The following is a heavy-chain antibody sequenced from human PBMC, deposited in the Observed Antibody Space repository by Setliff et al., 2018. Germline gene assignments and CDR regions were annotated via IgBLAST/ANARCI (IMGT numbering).Heavy chain of an antibody. J-gene: IGHJ4*02. D-gene: IGHD4-17*01. V-gene: IGHV3-7*01. CDR1: GFTFVSYA. Sequence: GGSLRLSCAASGFTFVSYALSWVRQTPGKGLEWVANIKKDGSIKYYLDSVRGRFTISRDNAENSLTLQMNSLRVEDTAVYYCSRDLQGSGDYVVDYWGQGTLVTVSS. CDR2: IKKDGSIK. CDR3: SRDLQGSGDYVVDY.